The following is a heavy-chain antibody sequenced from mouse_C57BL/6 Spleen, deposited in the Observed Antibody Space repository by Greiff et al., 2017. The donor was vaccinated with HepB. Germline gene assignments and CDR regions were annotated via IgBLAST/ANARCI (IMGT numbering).Heavy chain of an antibody. D-gene: IGHD3-1*01. CDR3: ARPGEYYAMDY. V-gene: IGHV1-4*01. J-gene: IGHJ4*01. Sequence: VQLQQSGAELARPGASVKMSCKASGYTFTSYTMHWVKQRPGQGLEWIGYINPSSGYTKYNQKFKDKATLTADKSSSTAYIQLSSLTSGDSAVYYLARPGEYYAMDYWGQGTSVTVSS. CDR2: INPSSGYT. CDR1: GYTFTSYT.